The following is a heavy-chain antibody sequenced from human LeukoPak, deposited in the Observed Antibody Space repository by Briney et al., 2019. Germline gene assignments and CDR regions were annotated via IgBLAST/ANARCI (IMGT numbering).Heavy chain of an antibody. CDR2: ISGSGGST. D-gene: IGHD3-9*01. CDR3: ARDISLTGCPDY. Sequence: GGSLRLSCAASGFTFSSYAMSWVRQARGKSLEWVSAISGSGGSTYYADCVKGRFTIPRDNSKNTLYLQMNSLRAEDTAVYYCARDISLTGCPDYWGQGTLVTVSS. CDR1: GFTFSSYA. V-gene: IGHV3-23*01. J-gene: IGHJ4*02.